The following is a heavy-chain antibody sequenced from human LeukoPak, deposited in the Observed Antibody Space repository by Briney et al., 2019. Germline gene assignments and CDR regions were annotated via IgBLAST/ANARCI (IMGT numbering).Heavy chain of an antibody. J-gene: IGHJ3*01. D-gene: IGHD2-2*02. V-gene: IGHV4-4*07. Sequence: SETLSLTCTVSGGSISPYYWSWIRQPAGKGLEWIGRMFTSGNTNYNSSLKSRVTMSVDTSMNQFSLKLISVPAADTAVYYCARSRCYNCAFDVWGQGTMVTVSS. CDR1: GGSISPYY. CDR3: ARSRCYNCAFDV. CDR2: MFTSGNT.